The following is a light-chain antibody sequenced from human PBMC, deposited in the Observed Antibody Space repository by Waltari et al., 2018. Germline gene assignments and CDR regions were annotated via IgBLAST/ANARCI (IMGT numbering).Light chain of an antibody. CDR2: ASF. CDR1: QDICNS. CDR3: QKYNRVPYT. V-gene: IGKV1-27*01. Sequence: IQMTQSPSSLSASVGDRITITCRASQDICNSLAWYQQKPGKVPNLLISASFTLESGVPALFSGSGYGTDFSLAVCGLQPEDVATYNCQKYNRVPYTFGQRTRLE. J-gene: IGKJ2*01.